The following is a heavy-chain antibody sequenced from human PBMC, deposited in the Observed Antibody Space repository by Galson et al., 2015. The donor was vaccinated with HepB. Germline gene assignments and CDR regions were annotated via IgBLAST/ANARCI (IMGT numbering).Heavy chain of an antibody. CDR3: AADAPYRNGWAYNYSFAMDV. Sequence: SVKVSCKASGLTFINSAVQWVRQARGQRLEWIGWIVVGSGNTNYARKFQERVTITRDMSTSAAYMELSSLRSEDTAVYYCAADAPYRNGWAYNYSFAMDVWGQGTTVTVSS. D-gene: IGHD6-19*01. CDR2: IVVGSGNT. J-gene: IGHJ6*02. CDR1: GLTFINSA. V-gene: IGHV1-58*01.